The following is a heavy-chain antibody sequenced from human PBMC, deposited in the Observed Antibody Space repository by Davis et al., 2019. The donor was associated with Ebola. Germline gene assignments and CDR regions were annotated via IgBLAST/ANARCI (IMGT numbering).Heavy chain of an antibody. D-gene: IGHD2-15*01. V-gene: IGHV3-30*18. CDR2: ISNDGSKK. CDR1: GYSFSSFG. CDR3: AKVPGYCSGGACFSFGYYHGMDV. Sequence: GESLKISCAASGYSFSSFGIHWVRQGPGKGLEWVAVISNDGSKKFYVDSVKGRFIISRDNSENTVYLQMNSLSAEDTAVYYCAKVPGYCSGGACFSFGYYHGMDVWGQGTLVTVSS. J-gene: IGHJ6*02.